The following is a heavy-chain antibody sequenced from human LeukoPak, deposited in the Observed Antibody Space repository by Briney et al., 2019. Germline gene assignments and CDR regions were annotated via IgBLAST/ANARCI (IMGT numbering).Heavy chain of an antibody. Sequence: PGTSLRLSCAASGFTFSNYDMHWVRQAPGKGLEWVAVISYDGSNKYYADSVKGRFTISRDNSKNTVYVQMNSLRAEDTAVYYCAKDREGTTFDNWGQGTLVTVSS. J-gene: IGHJ4*02. V-gene: IGHV3-30*18. CDR3: AKDREGTTFDN. CDR2: ISYDGSNK. CDR1: GFTFSNYD. D-gene: IGHD1-7*01.